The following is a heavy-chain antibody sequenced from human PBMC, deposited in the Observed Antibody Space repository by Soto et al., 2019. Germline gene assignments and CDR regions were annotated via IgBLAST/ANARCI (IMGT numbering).Heavy chain of an antibody. CDR1: GGTFSSYA. CDR3: ARASARGVLPAAYSGPYCYYGMDV. D-gene: IGHD2-2*01. J-gene: IGHJ6*02. CDR2: IIPIFGTA. Sequence: SVKVSCKASGGTFSSYAISWVRQAPGQGLEWMGGIIPIFGTANYAQKFQGRVTITADESTSTAYMELSSLRSEDTAVYYCARASARGVLPAAYSGPYCYYGMDVWGQGTTVTVSS. V-gene: IGHV1-69*13.